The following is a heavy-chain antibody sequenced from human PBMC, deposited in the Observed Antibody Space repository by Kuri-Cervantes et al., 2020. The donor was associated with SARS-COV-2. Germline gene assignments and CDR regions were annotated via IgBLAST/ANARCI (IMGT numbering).Heavy chain of an antibody. CDR1: GFTFSSYA. D-gene: IGHD1-1*01. J-gene: IGHJ3*01. V-gene: IGHV3-9*01. CDR3: AKIAHNNGNDAFDV. CDR2: ISWNSGSI. Sequence: SLKISCAASGFTFSSYAMSWVRQAPGKGLEWVSGISWNSGSIGYADSVKGRFTISRDNAKNSLYLQMNSLRADDTTVYYCAKIAHNNGNDAFDVWGQGTMVTVSS.